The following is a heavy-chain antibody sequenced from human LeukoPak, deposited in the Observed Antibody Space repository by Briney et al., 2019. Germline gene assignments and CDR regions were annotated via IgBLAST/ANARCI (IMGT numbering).Heavy chain of an antibody. CDR1: GFSVSSNY. V-gene: IGHV3-53*01. CDR3: AGSGAAIVGATVAEY. Sequence: GGSLRLSCAASGFSVSSNYMSWVRQAPGKGLEWVPIIYSGGDIYYSESVKGRFTISRDNSRNTLHLQMNSLRAEDTAVYYCAGSGAAIVGATVAEYWGRGSLVTVSS. CDR2: IYSGGDI. J-gene: IGHJ4*02. D-gene: IGHD1-26*01.